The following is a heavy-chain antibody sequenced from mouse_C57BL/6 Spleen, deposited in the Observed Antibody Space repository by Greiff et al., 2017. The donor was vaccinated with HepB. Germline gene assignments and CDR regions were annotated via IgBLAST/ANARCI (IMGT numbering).Heavy chain of an antibody. CDR2: ISSGSSTI. CDR3: ARGPFFAY. V-gene: IGHV5-17*01. J-gene: IGHJ3*01. CDR1: GFTFSDYG. Sequence: EVKVVESGGGLVKPGGSLKLSCAASGFTFSDYGMHWVRQAPEKGLEWVAYISSGSSTIYYADTVKGRFTISRDNAKNTLFLQMTSLRSEDTAMYYCARGPFFAYWGQGTLVTVSA.